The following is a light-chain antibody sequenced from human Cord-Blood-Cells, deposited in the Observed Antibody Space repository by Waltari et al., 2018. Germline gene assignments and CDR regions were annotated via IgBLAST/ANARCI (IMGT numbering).Light chain of an antibody. Sequence: QSALTQPASVSGSPGQSITISCTGTSSDVGGYNYVSWYQQHPGKAPKLRSYDVSNRPSGGSNRVSGSKSGNTASLTISGLRAEDEADYYCSSYTSSSTLVFGGGTKLTVL. V-gene: IGLV2-14*01. J-gene: IGLJ3*02. CDR1: SSDVGGYNY. CDR3: SSYTSSSTLV. CDR2: DVS.